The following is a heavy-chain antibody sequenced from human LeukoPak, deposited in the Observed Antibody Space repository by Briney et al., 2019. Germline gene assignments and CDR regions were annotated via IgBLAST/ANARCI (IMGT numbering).Heavy chain of an antibody. D-gene: IGHD6-6*01. Sequence: SETLSLTCAVYGGSFSGYYWSWIRQPPGKGLEWIGETNHSGSTNYNPSLKSRVTISVDTSKNQFSLKLSSVTAADTAVYYCARGRIAARLLARYFDLWGRGTLVAVSS. V-gene: IGHV4-34*01. CDR3: ARGRIAARLLARYFDL. CDR1: GGSFSGYY. J-gene: IGHJ2*01. CDR2: TNHSGST.